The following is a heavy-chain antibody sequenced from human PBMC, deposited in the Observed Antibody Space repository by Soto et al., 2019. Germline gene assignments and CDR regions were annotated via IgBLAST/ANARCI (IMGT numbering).Heavy chain of an antibody. Sequence: EVQLLDSGGGLVQPGGSLRLSCAASGFSFSSDAMSWVRQAPGKGLEWVSTIDGSGSGTYYADSVKGRFTISRDNSKNPLCLQMNSLGADDTAIYFCAKARYVSSRGYFDYWGQGTLVTVSS. D-gene: IGHD3-16*01. J-gene: IGHJ4*02. CDR1: GFSFSSDA. CDR3: AKARYVSSRGYFDY. CDR2: IDGSGSGT. V-gene: IGHV3-23*01.